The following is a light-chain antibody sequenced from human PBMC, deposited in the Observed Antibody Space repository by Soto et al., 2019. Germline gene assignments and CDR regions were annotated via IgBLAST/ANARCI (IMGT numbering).Light chain of an antibody. V-gene: IGKV1-33*01. CDR1: QGVGKY. CDR2: DAS. J-gene: IGKJ4*01. Sequence: DIQLTQSPSSLSASVGDRVTITCQASQGVGKYLNWFQQKSGEAPKLLIYDASHLESGVPVRFSGSGSGASFALTISCLQPEDCAKYYCQQSDSPPPTFGGGTKVDMK. CDR3: QQSDSPPPT.